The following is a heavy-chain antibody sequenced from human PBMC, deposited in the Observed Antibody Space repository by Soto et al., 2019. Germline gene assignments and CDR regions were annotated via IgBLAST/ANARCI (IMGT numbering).Heavy chain of an antibody. J-gene: IGHJ4*02. CDR2: ISGSGGSK. CDR1: GFTFSSYA. Sequence: GGSLRLSCAASGFTFSSYAMSWVRQAPGKGLEWVSAISGSGGSKYYADSVKGRFTISRDNSKNTLYLQMNSLRAEDTAVYYCAKDLLYGDIIYYFDYWGQGTLVTVSS. CDR3: AKDLLYGDIIYYFDY. D-gene: IGHD4-17*01. V-gene: IGHV3-23*01.